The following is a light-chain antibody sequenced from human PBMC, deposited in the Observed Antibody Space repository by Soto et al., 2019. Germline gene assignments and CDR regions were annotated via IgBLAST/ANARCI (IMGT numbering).Light chain of an antibody. Sequence: QSALTQPRSVSGSPGQSVTISCTGTSSDVGNYNFVSWYQRYPGKAPKLMIYDVSKRPSGVPDRFSGSKSDNTASLTISGLQAGDEADYYCCSYAGRYTYVFGTGTKVTVL. J-gene: IGLJ1*01. CDR2: DVS. CDR1: SSDVGNYNF. CDR3: CSYAGRYTYV. V-gene: IGLV2-11*01.